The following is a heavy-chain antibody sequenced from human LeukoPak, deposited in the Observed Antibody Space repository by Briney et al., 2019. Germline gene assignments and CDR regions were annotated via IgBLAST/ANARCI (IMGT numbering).Heavy chain of an antibody. V-gene: IGHV1-2*02. CDR1: GCTFTEYY. Sequence: ASVKVSCKTSGCTFTEYYIHWVRQAPGQGLEWMGWINPNSGDTNYAQKFQGRVTMTRDTSITTVYMELSRLRSDDTAVYFCASGWSITGWYNNWFDPWGQGTLVTVSS. CDR2: INPNSGDT. J-gene: IGHJ5*02. D-gene: IGHD6-19*01. CDR3: ASGWSITGWYNNWFDP.